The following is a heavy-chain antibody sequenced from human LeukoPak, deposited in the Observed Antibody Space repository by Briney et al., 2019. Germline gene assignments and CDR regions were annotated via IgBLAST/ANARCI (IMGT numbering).Heavy chain of an antibody. D-gene: IGHD3-22*01. Sequence: SETLSLTCAVYGGSFSGYYWSWIRQPPGKGLEWIGEINHSGSTNYNPPLKSRVTISVDTSKNQFSLKLSSVTAADTAVYYCARHVWFSAYYYDSRDAFDIWGQGTMVTVSS. J-gene: IGHJ3*02. CDR1: GGSFSGYY. V-gene: IGHV4-34*01. CDR2: INHSGST. CDR3: ARHVWFSAYYYDSRDAFDI.